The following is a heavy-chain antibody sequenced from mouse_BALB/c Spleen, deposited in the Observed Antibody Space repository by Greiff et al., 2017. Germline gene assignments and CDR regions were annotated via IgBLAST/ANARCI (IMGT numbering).Heavy chain of an antibody. CDR3: TRKYGNYDY. D-gene: IGHD2-10*02. Sequence: LQESGAELVRPGASVTLSCKASGYTFTDYEMHWVKQTPVHGLEWIGAIDPETGGTAYNQKFKGKATLTADKSSSTAYMELRSLTSEDSAVYYCTRKYGNYDYWGQGTTLTVSS. V-gene: IGHV1-15*01. J-gene: IGHJ2*01. CDR1: GYTFTDYE. CDR2: IDPETGGT.